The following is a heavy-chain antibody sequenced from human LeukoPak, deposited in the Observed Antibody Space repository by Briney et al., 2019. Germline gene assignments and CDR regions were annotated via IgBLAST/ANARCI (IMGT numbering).Heavy chain of an antibody. CDR1: GYSFTNYW. J-gene: IGHJ3*02. Sequence: GESLKISCKGSGYSFTNYWIGWVRQMPGKGLEWMGIIYPGDSAGDSDTRYSPSFQGQVTISADKSISTAYLQWSSLKASDTATYYCARRRDYSDYSDAFDIWGQGTMVTVSS. D-gene: IGHD4-11*01. V-gene: IGHV5-51*01. CDR2: IYPGDSAGDSDT. CDR3: ARRRDYSDYSDAFDI.